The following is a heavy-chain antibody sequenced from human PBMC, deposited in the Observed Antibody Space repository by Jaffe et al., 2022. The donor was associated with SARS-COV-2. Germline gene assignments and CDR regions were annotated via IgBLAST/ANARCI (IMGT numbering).Heavy chain of an antibody. V-gene: IGHV3-30*04. CDR3: ARAVLWFGELKGAFDI. J-gene: IGHJ3*02. Sequence: QVQLVESGGGVVQPGRSLRLSCAASGFTFSSYAMHWVRQAPGKGLEWVAVISYDGSNKYYADSVKGRFTISRDNSKNTLYLQMNSLRAEDTAVYYCARAVLWFGELKGAFDIWGQGTMVTVSS. D-gene: IGHD3-10*01. CDR2: ISYDGSNK. CDR1: GFTFSSYA.